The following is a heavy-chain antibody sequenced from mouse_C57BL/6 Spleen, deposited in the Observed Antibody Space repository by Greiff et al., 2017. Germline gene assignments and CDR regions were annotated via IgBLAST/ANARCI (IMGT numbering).Heavy chain of an antibody. V-gene: IGHV10-3*01. CDR2: IRSKSSNYAT. Sequence: EVQLQQSGGGLVQPKGSLKLSCAASGFTFNTYAMHWVRQAPGQGLEWVARIRSKSSNYATYYAESVKDRFTISRDDSQSMLYLQMNNLKTEDTAKYYGVRRRSTVVEGGYFGVWGTGTTVTVSS. J-gene: IGHJ1*03. CDR3: VRRRSTVVEGGYFGV. CDR1: GFTFNTYA. D-gene: IGHD1-1*01.